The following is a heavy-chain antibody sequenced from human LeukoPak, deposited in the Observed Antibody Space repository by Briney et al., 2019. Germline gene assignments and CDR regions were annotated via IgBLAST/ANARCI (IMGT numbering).Heavy chain of an antibody. Sequence: SETLSLTCTVSGGSISSYYWSWIRQPPGKGLEWIGYIYYSGSTNYNPSLKSRDTISVDTSKNQFSLKLSSVTAADTAVYYCAREGSSGTGIGYFDYWGQGTLVTVSS. CDR2: IYYSGST. D-gene: IGHD1-14*01. CDR3: AREGSSGTGIGYFDY. V-gene: IGHV4-59*01. J-gene: IGHJ4*02. CDR1: GGSISSYY.